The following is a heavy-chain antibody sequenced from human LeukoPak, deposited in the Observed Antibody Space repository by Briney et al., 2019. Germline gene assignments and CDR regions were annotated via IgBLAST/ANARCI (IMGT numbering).Heavy chain of an antibody. CDR2: IYHSGST. J-gene: IGHJ5*02. CDR1: GYSISSGYY. V-gene: IGHV4-38-2*02. CDR3: ARERVSYYDFWSGYFTPEWFDP. Sequence: SETLSLTCTVSGYSISSGYYWGWIRQPPGKGLEWIGSIYHSGSTYYNPSLKSRVTISVDTSKNQFSLKLSSVTAADTAVYYCARERVSYYDFWSGYFTPEWFDPWGQGTLVTVSS. D-gene: IGHD3-3*01.